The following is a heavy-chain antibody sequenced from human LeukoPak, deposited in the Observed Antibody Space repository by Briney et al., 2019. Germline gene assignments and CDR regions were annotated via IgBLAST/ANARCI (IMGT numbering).Heavy chain of an antibody. CDR1: GYTFTSYG. D-gene: IGHD3-10*01. CDR3: ARPSMVRGVSYFDY. V-gene: IGHV1-18*01. Sequence: VASGKVSCKASGYTFTSYGISWVRQAPGQGLEWMGWISAYNGNTNYAQKLQGRVTMTTDTSTSTAYMELRSLRSDDTAVYYCARPSMVRGVSYFDYWGQGTLVTVSS. CDR2: ISAYNGNT. J-gene: IGHJ4*02.